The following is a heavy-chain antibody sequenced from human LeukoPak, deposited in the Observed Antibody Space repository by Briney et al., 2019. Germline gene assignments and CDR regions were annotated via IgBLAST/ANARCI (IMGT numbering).Heavy chain of an antibody. V-gene: IGHV3-11*01. J-gene: IGHJ6*02. Sequence: PGGSLRLSCAASGFTFSDYYMSWIRQAPGKGLEWVSYISSSGSTIYYADSVKGRFTISRDNAKNSLYLQMNSLRAEDTAVYYCARADLGDDYVLYGMDVWGQGTTVTVSS. CDR2: ISSSGSTI. CDR3: ARADLGDDYVLYGMDV. D-gene: IGHD3-16*01. CDR1: GFTFSDYY.